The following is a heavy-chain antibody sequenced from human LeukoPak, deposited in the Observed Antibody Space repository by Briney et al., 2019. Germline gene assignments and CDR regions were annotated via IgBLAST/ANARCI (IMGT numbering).Heavy chain of an antibody. Sequence: GGSLRLSCAASGFPFSSYGMYWVRQTPDKGLQWVAYLRKDATYSNYADSVRGRFTISRDNSKNTLYLQMNSLRAEDTAVYYCAKGSMPERRSVVGATAPADYWGQGTLVTVSS. D-gene: IGHD1-26*01. J-gene: IGHJ4*02. CDR1: GFPFSSYG. CDR2: LRKDATYS. CDR3: AKGSMPERRSVVGATAPADY. V-gene: IGHV3-30*02.